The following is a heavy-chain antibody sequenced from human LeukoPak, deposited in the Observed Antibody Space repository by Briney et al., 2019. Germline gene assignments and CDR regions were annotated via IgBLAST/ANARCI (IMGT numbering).Heavy chain of an antibody. CDR2: ISSSSSYI. D-gene: IGHD4-11*01. CDR1: GFTFSSYA. V-gene: IGHV3-21*01. Sequence: PGGSLRLSCAASGFTFSSYAMSWVRQAPGKGLEWVSSISSSSSYIYYADSVKGRFTISRDNAKNSLYLQMNSLRAEDTAVYYCARTITVTTVQYYFDYWGQGTLVTVSS. CDR3: ARTITVTTVQYYFDY. J-gene: IGHJ4*02.